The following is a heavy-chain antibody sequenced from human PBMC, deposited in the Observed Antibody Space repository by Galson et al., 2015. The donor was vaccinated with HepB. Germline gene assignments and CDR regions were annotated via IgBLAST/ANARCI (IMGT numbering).Heavy chain of an antibody. CDR3: ARHSRSMVI. CDR2: IYYSGST. D-gene: IGHD5-18*01. V-gene: IGHV4-59*08. Sequence: ETLSLTCTVSGGSISSHYWSWIRQPPGKGLEWIGYIYYSGSTNYNPSLKSRVTISVDTSKNQFSLKLSSVTAADTAVYYCARHSRSMVIWGQGTLVTVSS. J-gene: IGHJ4*02. CDR1: GGSISSHY.